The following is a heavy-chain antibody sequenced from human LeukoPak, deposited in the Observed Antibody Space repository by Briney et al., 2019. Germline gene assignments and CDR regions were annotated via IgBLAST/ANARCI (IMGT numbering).Heavy chain of an antibody. CDR3: AKDRSGSPFDY. Sequence: GGSLRLSCAASGFTFSSYGVHWVRQAPGKGLEWVAVISYDGSNKYYADSVKGRFTISRDNSKNTLYLQMNSLRAEDTAVYYCAKDRSGSPFDYWGQGTLVTVSS. J-gene: IGHJ4*02. CDR2: ISYDGSNK. D-gene: IGHD1-26*01. CDR1: GFTFSSYG. V-gene: IGHV3-30*18.